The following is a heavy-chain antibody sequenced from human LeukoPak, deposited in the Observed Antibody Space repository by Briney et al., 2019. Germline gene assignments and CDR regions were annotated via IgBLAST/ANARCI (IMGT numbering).Heavy chain of an antibody. CDR1: GGSIGSYY. D-gene: IGHD2-15*01. CDR2: IYYSGNT. J-gene: IGHJ4*02. Sequence: SETLSLTCTVSGGSIGSYYWSWVRQPPGKGLEWIGYIYYSGNTNYNPSLKSRVTISVDTSKNQFSLKLSSVTAADTAVYYCASGWYSDYWGQGTLVTVSS. V-gene: IGHV4-59*12. CDR3: ASGWYSDY.